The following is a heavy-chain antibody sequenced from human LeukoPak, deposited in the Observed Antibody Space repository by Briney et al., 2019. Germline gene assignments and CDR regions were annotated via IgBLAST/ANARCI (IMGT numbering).Heavy chain of an antibody. CDR1: GFTFSTYW. V-gene: IGHV3-7*01. J-gene: IGHJ4*02. Sequence: PGGSLRLSCVASGFTFSTYWMTWVRQAPGKGLEWVATIKQDGSEKYYVDSVKGRFIISRDNAKNSLYLQMNSLRVEDTAVYYCARDRNTDFWSGYYTNYFDYWGQGTLVTVSS. D-gene: IGHD3-3*01. CDR3: ARDRNTDFWSGYYTNYFDY. CDR2: IKQDGSEK.